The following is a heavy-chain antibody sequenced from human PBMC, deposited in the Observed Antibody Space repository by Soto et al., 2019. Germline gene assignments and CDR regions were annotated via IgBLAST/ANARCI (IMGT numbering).Heavy chain of an antibody. Sequence: QVQLVQSGAEVKKPGSSVKVSCKASGGTFSSYAISWVRQAPGQRLEGMGGIIPILGTANYAQKFQGRVTITADESTSTAYMELSNLRSEGTAVYYCARAGPTVFGVVILGYGMYVWGQGTTVTVSS. V-gene: IGHV1-69*01. CDR1: GGTFSSYA. J-gene: IGHJ6*02. CDR3: ARAGPTVFGVVILGYGMYV. D-gene: IGHD3-3*01. CDR2: IIPILGTA.